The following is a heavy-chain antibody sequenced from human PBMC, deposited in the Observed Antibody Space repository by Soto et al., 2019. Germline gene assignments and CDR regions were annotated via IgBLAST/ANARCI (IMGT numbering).Heavy chain of an antibody. CDR2: IKQDGSEK. CDR3: ARVVDAVLYCGGDCYHFDY. D-gene: IGHD2-21*01. J-gene: IGHJ4*02. V-gene: IGHV3-7*01. CDR1: GFTFSSYW. Sequence: GGSLRLSCAASGFTFSSYWMSWVRQAPGKGLEWVANIKQDGSEKYYVDSVKGRFTISRDNAKNSLYLQMNSLRAKDTAVYYCARVVDAVLYCGGDCYHFDYWGQGTLVTVSS.